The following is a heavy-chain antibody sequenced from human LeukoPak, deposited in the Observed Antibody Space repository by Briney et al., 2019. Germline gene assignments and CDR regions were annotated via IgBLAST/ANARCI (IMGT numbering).Heavy chain of an antibody. CDR1: GFTFSSYA. Sequence: GGSLRLSCAASGFTFSSYAMSWVRQAPGKGLEWVSAISGSGGSTYYADSVKGRFTISRDNSKNTLYLQMNSLRAEDTAVYYCASSSSGWNYMDVWGKGTTVTVSS. CDR2: ISGSGGST. CDR3: ASSSSGWNYMDV. V-gene: IGHV3-23*01. D-gene: IGHD6-19*01. J-gene: IGHJ6*03.